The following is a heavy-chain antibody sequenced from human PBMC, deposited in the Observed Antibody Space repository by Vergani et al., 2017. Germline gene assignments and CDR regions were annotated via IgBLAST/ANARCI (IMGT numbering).Heavy chain of an antibody. V-gene: IGHV3-30-3*01. Sequence: QVQLVESGGGVVQPGRSLRLSCAASGFTFGDHGIHWVRRAPGKGLEWVALISYDGTNKYYTNSVRGRFTISRDNSKSTLCLQMNSLRVEDMAVYYCARDRGDWRYSRYFYKYYMDVWGKGATVTVSS. CDR2: ISYDGTNK. D-gene: IGHD2-8*02. J-gene: IGHJ6*03. CDR1: GFTFGDHG. CDR3: ARDRGDWRYSRYFYKYYMDV.